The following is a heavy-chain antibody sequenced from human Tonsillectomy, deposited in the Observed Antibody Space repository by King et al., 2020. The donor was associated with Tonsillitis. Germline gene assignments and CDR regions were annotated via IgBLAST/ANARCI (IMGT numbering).Heavy chain of an antibody. D-gene: IGHD4-17*01. CDR1: GLMFSSYG. CDR2: IRFAGSKK. V-gene: IGHV3-30*02. CDR3: AKDRDSGDYEPLDY. J-gene: IGHJ4*02. Sequence: VQLVESGGGVVRPGGSLRLSCAASGLMFSSYGFHWVRQAPGKGLEWVAYIRFAGSKKYYADYADSVKGRFAISRDNTKNTLYLQMSALRPEDTAVYYCAKDRDSGDYEPLDYWGQGTLVIVSS.